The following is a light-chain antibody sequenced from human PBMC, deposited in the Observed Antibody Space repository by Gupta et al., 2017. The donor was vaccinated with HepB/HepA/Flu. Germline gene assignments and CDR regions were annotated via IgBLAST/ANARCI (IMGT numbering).Light chain of an antibody. CDR2: WSS. CDR1: QRLPDSSNSKNH. CDR3: QQYYSMPS. J-gene: IGKJ3*01. Sequence: DFVMTQSPDSLAVSLGERATINCKSSQRLPDSSNSKNHLAWYQQKPGQPPKLLISWSSTRESGVPDRFSGSGSGTDFTLTISRLQTEDVAVYYRQQYYSMPSFGPGTKVEI. V-gene: IGKV4-1*01.